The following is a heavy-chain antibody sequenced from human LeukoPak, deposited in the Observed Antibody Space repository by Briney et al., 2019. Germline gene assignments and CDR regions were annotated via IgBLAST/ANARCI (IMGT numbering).Heavy chain of an antibody. CDR1: GFTFSSYW. D-gene: IGHD4-11*01. J-gene: IGHJ3*02. V-gene: IGHV3-7*01. CDR3: ARDWQMTTKGGAFDI. Sequence: PGGSLRLSCAASGFTFSSYWMSWVRQAPGKGLEWVANIKRDGSEKYYVDSVKGRFTISRDNAKNSLYLQMNSLRAEDTAVYYCARDWQMTTKGGAFDIWGQGTMVTVSS. CDR2: IKRDGSEK.